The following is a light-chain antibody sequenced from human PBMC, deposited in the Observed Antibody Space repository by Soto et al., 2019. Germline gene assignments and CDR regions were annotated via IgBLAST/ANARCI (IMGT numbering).Light chain of an antibody. V-gene: IGKV1-5*01. Sequence: DIAMTQSPSTLSASVGDRVTITCRASQTIRNWLAWYQQRPGKAPKVLIYDASTLESGVPARYSGSGSETEVTLTISSLQPEDSATYYCQHYNSDPWTFGQGTKVEIK. CDR2: DAS. J-gene: IGKJ1*01. CDR3: QHYNSDPWT. CDR1: QTIRNW.